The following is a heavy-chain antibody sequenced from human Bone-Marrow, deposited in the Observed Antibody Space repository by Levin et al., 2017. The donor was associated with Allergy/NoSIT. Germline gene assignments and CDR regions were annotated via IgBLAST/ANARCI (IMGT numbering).Heavy chain of an antibody. CDR1: GFNFNKYA. CDR3: ARVQWQIRASDY. J-gene: IGHJ4*02. D-gene: IGHD6-19*01. V-gene: IGHV3-30*01. Sequence: GESLKISCAASGFNFNKYAMHWVRQAPGKGLEWVAVLSFDGKNKHYAESVKGRFTISRDNSKNTLDLQMDSLTPEDTAVYYCARVQWQIRASDYWGQGTLVAVSS. CDR2: LSFDGKNK.